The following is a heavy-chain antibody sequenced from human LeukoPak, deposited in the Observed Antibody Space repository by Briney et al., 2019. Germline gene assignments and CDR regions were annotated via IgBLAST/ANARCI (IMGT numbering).Heavy chain of an antibody. V-gene: IGHV4-34*01. CDR2: INHSGST. Sequence: SETLSLTCAVYGGSFSGYYWGWIRQPPGKGLEWIGEINHSGSTNYNPSLKSRVTMSVDTSKNQFSLKLSSVTAADTAVYYCASSSYDSSGKDAFDIWGQGTMVTVSS. D-gene: IGHD3-22*01. J-gene: IGHJ3*02. CDR1: GGSFSGYY. CDR3: ASSSYDSSGKDAFDI.